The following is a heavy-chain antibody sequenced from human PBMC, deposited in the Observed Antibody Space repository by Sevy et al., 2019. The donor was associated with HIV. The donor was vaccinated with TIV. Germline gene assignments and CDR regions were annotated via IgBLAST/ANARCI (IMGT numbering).Heavy chain of an antibody. V-gene: IGHV3-15*01. D-gene: IGHD3-10*01. CDR1: EFTFNNAW. CDR3: TTSPLVQGVP. J-gene: IGHJ5*02. CDR2: IKSKIDGGTT. Sequence: GGSLRLSCAASEFTFNNAWMSWVRQAPGKGLEWVGHIKSKIDGGTTDYAAPVQGRFTISRDDSGNTLYLQMNSLKTEDTAVYFCTTSPLVQGVPWGQGTQVTVSS.